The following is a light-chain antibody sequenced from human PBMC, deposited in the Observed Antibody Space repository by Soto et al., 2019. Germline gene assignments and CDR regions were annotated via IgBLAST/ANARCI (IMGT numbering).Light chain of an antibody. J-gene: IGKJ1*01. V-gene: IGKV4-1*01. CDR3: QQYHTTPQT. CDR1: QSVLYSSNNKNY. CDR2: WAS. Sequence: DIVMTQSPDSLAVSLAERATINCKSSQSVLYSSNNKNYLAWYQQKPGQPPKLLISWASTRETGVPDRFNGSGAGADFTLTISRLRAEDVAIYYCQQYHTTPQTFGQGTKVEIK.